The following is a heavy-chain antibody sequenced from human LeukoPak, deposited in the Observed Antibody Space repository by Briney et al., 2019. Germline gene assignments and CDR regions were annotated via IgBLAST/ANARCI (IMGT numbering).Heavy chain of an antibody. CDR3: ARPVSGSKNWFDP. Sequence: KPSETLSLTCAVYGGSFSGYYWSWIRQPPGKGLDWIGEINHSGSTNYNPSLKSRVTISVDTSKTQFSLKLSSVTAADTAVYYCARPVSGSKNWFDPWGQGTLVTVSS. CDR1: GGSFSGYY. D-gene: IGHD6-19*01. V-gene: IGHV4-34*01. CDR2: INHSGST. J-gene: IGHJ5*02.